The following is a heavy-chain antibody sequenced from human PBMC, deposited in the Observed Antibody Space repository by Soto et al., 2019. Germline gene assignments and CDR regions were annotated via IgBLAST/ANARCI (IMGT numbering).Heavy chain of an antibody. V-gene: IGHV4-34*01. J-gene: IGHJ6*02. D-gene: IGHD2-15*01. Sequence: QVQLQQWGAGLLKPSETLSLTCAVYGGSFSGYYWSWIRQPPGKGLEWIGEINHSGSTNYNPSLKCRVTISVDTSMNQFSLKLSSVTAADTAVYYCARKIVVVAATIYYYYGMDVWGQGTTVTVSS. CDR1: GGSFSGYY. CDR2: INHSGST. CDR3: ARKIVVVAATIYYYYGMDV.